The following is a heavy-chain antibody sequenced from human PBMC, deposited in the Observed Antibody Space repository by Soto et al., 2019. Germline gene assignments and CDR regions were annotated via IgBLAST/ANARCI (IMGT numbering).Heavy chain of an antibody. V-gene: IGHV4-59*08. D-gene: IGHD3-22*01. CDR3: AGHYYDSSGYYVSPYYFDY. CDR1: GGSISSYY. J-gene: IGHJ4*02. Sequence: NPSETLSLTCTVSGGSISSYYWSWVRQPPGKGLEWIGYIFYSGSTNYNPSLKSRVTISVDTSKNQFSLKLSSVTAADTAVYFCAGHYYDSSGYYVSPYYFDYWGQGTPVPVSS. CDR2: IFYSGST.